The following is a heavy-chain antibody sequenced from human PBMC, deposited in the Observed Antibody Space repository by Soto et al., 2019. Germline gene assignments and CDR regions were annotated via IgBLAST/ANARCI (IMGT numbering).Heavy chain of an antibody. J-gene: IGHJ6*03. CDR2: INHSGST. V-gene: IGHV4-34*01. D-gene: IGHD2-15*01. CDR1: GGSFSGYY. Sequence: PSETLSLTCAVYGGSFSGYYWSWIRQPPGKGLEWIGEINHSGSTNYNPSLKSRVTISVDTSKNQFSLKLSSVTAADTAVYYCARVPLYCSGGSCYSARRYYYYMDVWGKGTTVTVSS. CDR3: ARVPLYCSGGSCYSARRYYYYMDV.